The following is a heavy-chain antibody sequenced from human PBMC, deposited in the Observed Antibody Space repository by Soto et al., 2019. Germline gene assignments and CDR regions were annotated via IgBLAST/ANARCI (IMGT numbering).Heavy chain of an antibody. CDR1: GFTFSSYG. CDR2: ISYDGSNK. J-gene: IGHJ6*02. Sequence: QVQLVESGGGVVQPGRSLRLSCAASGFTFSSYGMHWVRQAPGKGLEWVAVISYDGSNKYYADSVKGRFTISRDNSKNSLYLQMNSLRAEDTAVYYCAKDGCSSTSCYGRDYYGMDVWGQGTTVTVSS. D-gene: IGHD2-2*01. CDR3: AKDGCSSTSCYGRDYYGMDV. V-gene: IGHV3-30*18.